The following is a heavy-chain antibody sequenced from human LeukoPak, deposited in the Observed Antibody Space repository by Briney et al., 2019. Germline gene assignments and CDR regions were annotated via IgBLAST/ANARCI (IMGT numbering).Heavy chain of an antibody. CDR1: GFTFSSYG. CDR2: IRYDGSNK. Sequence: GGSLRLSCAASGFTFSSYGMHWVRQAPGKGLEWVGFIRYDGSNKCYADSVKGRFSISRDNSKNTLYLQMNSLTAEDTAVYYCVRGWQQLGSWGRGTLVTVSS. CDR3: VRGWQQLGS. V-gene: IGHV3-30*02. J-gene: IGHJ5*02. D-gene: IGHD1-1*01.